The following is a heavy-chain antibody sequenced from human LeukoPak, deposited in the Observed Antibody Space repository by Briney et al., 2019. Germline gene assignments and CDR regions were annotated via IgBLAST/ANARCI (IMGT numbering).Heavy chain of an antibody. CDR1: GGSISSYY. J-gene: IGHJ5*02. V-gene: IGHV4-4*07. CDR2: IYTNGNT. Sequence: SETLSLTCTVSGGSISSYYWSWIRQPAGKGLEWIGRIYTNGNTNYNSSLKSRVTMSLDTSKNQFSLKLSSVTAADTAVYYCAREEKRVRGFDPWGQGTLVTVSS. CDR3: AREEKRVRGFDP.